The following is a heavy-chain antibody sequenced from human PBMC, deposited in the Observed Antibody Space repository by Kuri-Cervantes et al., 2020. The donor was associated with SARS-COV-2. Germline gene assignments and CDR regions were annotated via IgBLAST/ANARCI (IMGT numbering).Heavy chain of an antibody. CDR3: ARDAIRDGYNEGY. CDR1: GGTFSSYA. D-gene: IGHD5-24*01. CDR2: IFPIFGTA. Sequence: SVNVSCKASGGTFSSYAISWVRQAPGQGLEWMGGIFPIFGTANYAQKFQGRVTITADKSTSTAYMELSSLRSEDTAVYYCARDAIRDGYNEGYWGQGTLVTVSS. J-gene: IGHJ4*02. V-gene: IGHV1-69*06.